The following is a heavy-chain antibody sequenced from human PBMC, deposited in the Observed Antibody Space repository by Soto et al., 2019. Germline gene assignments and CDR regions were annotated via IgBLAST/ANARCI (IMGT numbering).Heavy chain of an antibody. V-gene: IGHV1-46*01. Sequence: GASVKVSCKASGYTFTSYYMHWVRQAPGQGLEWMGIINPSGGSTSYAQKFQGRVTMTRDTPTSTAYMELRSLRSDDTAVYYCARDLSIFLFDYWGQGTLVTVSS. D-gene: IGHD3-9*01. CDR1: GYTFTSYY. CDR3: ARDLSIFLFDY. J-gene: IGHJ4*02. CDR2: INPSGGST.